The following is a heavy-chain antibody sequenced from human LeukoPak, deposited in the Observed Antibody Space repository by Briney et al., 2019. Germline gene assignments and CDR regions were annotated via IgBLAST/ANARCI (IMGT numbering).Heavy chain of an antibody. CDR1: GYTFTSYD. CDR3: ARVQLWLRFYPDTFDY. V-gene: IGHV1-8*01. J-gene: IGHJ4*02. Sequence: GASVKVSCKASGYTFTSYDINWVRQATGQGLEWMGWMNPNSGNTGYAQKFQGRVTMTTDTSTSTAYMELRSLRSDDTAVYYCARVQLWLRFYPDTFDYWGQGTLVTVSS. CDR2: MNPNSGNT. D-gene: IGHD5-18*01.